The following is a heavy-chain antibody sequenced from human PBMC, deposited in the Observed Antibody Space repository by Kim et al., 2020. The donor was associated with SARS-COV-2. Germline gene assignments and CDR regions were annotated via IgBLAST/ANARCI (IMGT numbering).Heavy chain of an antibody. V-gene: IGHV3-30-3*01. CDR3: ARVPIWFGEFYYYGMDV. CDR2: ISYDGNNK. D-gene: IGHD3-10*01. CDR1: GFTLSGYA. Sequence: GGSLRLSCAASGFTLSGYAMHWVRQPPGKGLEWVAVISYDGNNKYYADSVKGRFTISRDNSKNTLYLQMNSLRPEDTAVYYCARVPIWFGEFYYYGMDVWGQGTTVTVSS. J-gene: IGHJ6*02.